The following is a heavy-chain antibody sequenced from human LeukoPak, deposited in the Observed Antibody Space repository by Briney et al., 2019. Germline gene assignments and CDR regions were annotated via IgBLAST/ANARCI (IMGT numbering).Heavy chain of an antibody. V-gene: IGHV3-64*01. Sequence: GGSLRLSCAASGFTFSSYAMHWVRQAPGKGREYVSAISSDGGSTHYANSVKGRFTISRDNSKNTLYLQMGSLSAEDMAVYYCARASITMRALDYWGQGTLVTVSS. CDR1: GFTFSSYA. J-gene: IGHJ4*02. CDR3: ARASITMRALDY. D-gene: IGHD3-22*01. CDR2: ISSDGGST.